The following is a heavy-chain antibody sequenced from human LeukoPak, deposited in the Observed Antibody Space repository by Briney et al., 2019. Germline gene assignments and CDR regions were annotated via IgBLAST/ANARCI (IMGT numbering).Heavy chain of an antibody. V-gene: IGHV5-51*01. J-gene: IGHJ4*02. CDR3: ARHAGYCTGGKCYSFYYFDY. CDR2: IHPGNSDT. CDR1: GYSFTTYW. Sequence: GESLQICCQGSGYSFTTYWIGGGRHPPGKGLEWMGIIHPGNSDTNYRTSFQGQVTMSVDESTSTAYLHWTSLKASDTAIYYCARHAGYCTGGKCYSFYYFDYWGQGTLVTVSS. D-gene: IGHD2-15*01.